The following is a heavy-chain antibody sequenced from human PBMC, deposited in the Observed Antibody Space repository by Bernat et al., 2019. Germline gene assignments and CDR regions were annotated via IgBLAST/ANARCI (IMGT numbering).Heavy chain of an antibody. CDR2: INAGNGNT. D-gene: IGHD3-3*01. V-gene: IGHV1-3*01. CDR3: ARDWSMWYYGMDV. J-gene: IGHJ6*02. CDR1: GYTFTSYA. Sequence: QVQLVQSGAEVKKPGASVKVSCKASGYTFTSYAMHWVRQAPGQRLEWTGWINAGNGNTKYSQKFQDRVTITRDTSASTAYMELSGLRSEDTAVYYCARDWSMWYYGMDVWGQGTTVTVSS.